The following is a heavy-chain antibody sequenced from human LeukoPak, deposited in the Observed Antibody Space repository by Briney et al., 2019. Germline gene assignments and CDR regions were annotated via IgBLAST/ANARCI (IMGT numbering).Heavy chain of an antibody. V-gene: IGHV1-2*06. CDR1: GYTFTGYC. CDR3: ALLTTVTPNFDY. D-gene: IGHD4-17*01. Sequence: ASVKVSCKASGYTFTGYCMHWVRQAPGQGLEWMGRINPNSGGTNYAQKFQGRVTMTRDTSISTACMELSSLRSDDTAVYYCALLTTVTPNFDYWGQGTLVTVSS. CDR2: INPNSGGT. J-gene: IGHJ4*02.